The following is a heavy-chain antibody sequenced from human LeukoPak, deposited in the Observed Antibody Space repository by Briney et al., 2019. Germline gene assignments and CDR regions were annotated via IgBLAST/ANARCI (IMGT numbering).Heavy chain of an antibody. Sequence: PGGSRRFSCAAPGLTFSDHYMDWFRQAPGKGLDWVGRSGNKAYSYTTEYAASVKGRFTISRDASKNSLYLQMNSLKTDDTAVYYCTRRPDCSGGSCFVDYWGQGTLVTVSS. CDR2: SGNKAYSYTT. D-gene: IGHD2-15*01. CDR3: TRRPDCSGGSCFVDY. CDR1: GLTFSDHY. J-gene: IGHJ4*02. V-gene: IGHV3-72*01.